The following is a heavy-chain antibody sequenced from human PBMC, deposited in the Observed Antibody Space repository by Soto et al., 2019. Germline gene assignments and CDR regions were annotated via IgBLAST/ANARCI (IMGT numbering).Heavy chain of an antibody. CDR1: GGSFSGYY. Sequence: SETLSLTCAVYGGSFSGYYWSWIRQPPGKGLEWIGEINHSGSTNYNPSLKSRVTITVDTSKNQFSLKLSSVTAAVTAVYYCARGNSSSWLPRYFYYGMDVWGQGTTVTVSS. J-gene: IGHJ6*02. D-gene: IGHD6-13*01. CDR2: INHSGST. V-gene: IGHV4-34*01. CDR3: ARGNSSSWLPRYFYYGMDV.